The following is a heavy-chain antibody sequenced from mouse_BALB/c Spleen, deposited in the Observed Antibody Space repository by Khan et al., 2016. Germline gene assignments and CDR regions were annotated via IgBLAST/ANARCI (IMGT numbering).Heavy chain of an antibody. CDR2: IHSSGST. D-gene: IGHD1-1*01. Sequence: EVQLQESGPDLVKPSQSLSLTCTVTGYSITSIYSWHWIRQFPGNKLEWMDYIHSSGSTNYNPSLKSRISITRDTSKNQFFLQLNSVTTEDTATYYCTRGDYFGNICFFVVWGAATSTTASS. V-gene: IGHV3-1*02. J-gene: IGHJ1*01. CDR1: GYSITSIYS. CDR3: TRGDYFGNICFFVV.